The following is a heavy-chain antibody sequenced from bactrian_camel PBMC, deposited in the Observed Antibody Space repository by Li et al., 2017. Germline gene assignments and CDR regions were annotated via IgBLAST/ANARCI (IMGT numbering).Heavy chain of an antibody. V-gene: IGHV3S53*01. Sequence: HVQLVESGGDSVQPGGSLRLPCAASGYNVSRMCMGWFRQQAPGKEREGVAGVDSDGTTSIVGSVKGRFTISLDNAKNTLYLQMNSLKPEDTALYRCAAGPAIDCSGPNVWGQGTQVTVS. J-gene: IGHJ4*01. CDR3: AAGPAIDCSGPNV. D-gene: IGHD1*01. CDR1: GYNVSRMC. CDR2: VDSDGTT.